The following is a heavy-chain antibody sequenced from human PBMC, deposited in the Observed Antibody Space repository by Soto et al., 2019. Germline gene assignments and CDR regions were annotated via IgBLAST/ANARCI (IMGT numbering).Heavy chain of an antibody. V-gene: IGHV3-21*01. CDR2: ISSSSSYI. CDR1: GFTFSSYS. J-gene: IGHJ4*02. Sequence: GGSLRLSCAASGFTFSSYSMNWVRQAPGKGLEWVSTISSSSSYIYYADSVKGRFTISRDNAKNSLYLQMNSLRAEDTAVYYCARDNREGDYYDSSGYYDFWGQGTLVTVSS. D-gene: IGHD3-22*01. CDR3: ARDNREGDYYDSSGYYDF.